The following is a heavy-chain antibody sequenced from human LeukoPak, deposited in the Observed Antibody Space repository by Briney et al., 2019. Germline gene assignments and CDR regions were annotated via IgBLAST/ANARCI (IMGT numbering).Heavy chain of an antibody. CDR2: IYYSGST. Sequence: SETLSLTCTVSGGSISSYYWSWIRQPPGKGLEWIGYIYYSGSTNYNPSLKSRVTISVDTSKNQFSLRLSSVTAADTAVYYCARTRFGSDAFDIWGQGTMVTVSS. V-gene: IGHV4-59*01. J-gene: IGHJ3*02. CDR3: ARTRFGSDAFDI. CDR1: GGSISSYY. D-gene: IGHD3-10*01.